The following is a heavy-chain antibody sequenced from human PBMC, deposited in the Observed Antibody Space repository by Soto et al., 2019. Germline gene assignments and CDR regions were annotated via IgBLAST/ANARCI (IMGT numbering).Heavy chain of an antibody. D-gene: IGHD3-22*01. V-gene: IGHV5-10-1*01. CDR2: IDPSDSQT. Sequence: GESLKISCKGSGYSFAGYWITWVRQKPGKGLEWMGRIDPSDSQTYYSPSFRGHVTISVIKSITTVFLQWSSLRASDTAMYYCARQIYDSDTGPNFQYYFDSWGQGTPVTVSS. CDR1: GYSFAGYW. CDR3: ARQIYDSDTGPNFQYYFDS. J-gene: IGHJ4*02.